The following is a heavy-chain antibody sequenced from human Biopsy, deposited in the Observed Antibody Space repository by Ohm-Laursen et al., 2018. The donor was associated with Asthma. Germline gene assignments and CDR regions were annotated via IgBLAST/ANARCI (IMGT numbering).Heavy chain of an antibody. J-gene: IGHJ4*02. CDR2: ISKDASTQ. V-gene: IGHV3-30*01. CDR1: GSSFSNFA. Sequence: SLRLSCTASGSSFSNFAIHWVRQAPGKGLEWVGVISKDASTQDYADSVKGRFTMARDNSKNTLDLQMDSLTAEDTAVYYCAREGVAGTHIEDWGQGTLVTVSS. CDR3: AREGVAGTHIED. D-gene: IGHD6-19*01.